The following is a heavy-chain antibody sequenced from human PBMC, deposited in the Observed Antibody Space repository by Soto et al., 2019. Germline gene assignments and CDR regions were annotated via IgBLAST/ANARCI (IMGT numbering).Heavy chain of an antibody. J-gene: IGHJ5*02. CDR2: IYATGTT. CDR1: GASISGYY. Sequence: KTSETLSLTCTVSGASISGYYWSWIRKSAGKGLEWSGRIYATGTTDYNPSLKSRVMMSVDTSKKQFSLKLRSVTAADTAVYYCVRDGTKTLRDWFDPWGQGISVTVSS. D-gene: IGHD1-1*01. V-gene: IGHV4-4*07. CDR3: VRDGTKTLRDWFDP.